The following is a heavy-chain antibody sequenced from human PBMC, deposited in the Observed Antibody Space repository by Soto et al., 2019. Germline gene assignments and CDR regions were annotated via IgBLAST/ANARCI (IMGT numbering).Heavy chain of an antibody. V-gene: IGHV4-38-2*02. Sequence: SETLSLTCSVSGYSIRSGSYWGWIRQPPGKGPEWIASIYHGGTTFYNPSLKSRVTLSVDTSNNQFSLKLTSVTAADTAGYYCARVYVMVVAGSTFDYWGHGTLVTVSS. CDR2: IYHGGTT. J-gene: IGHJ4*01. D-gene: IGHD6-19*01. CDR1: GYSIRSGSY. CDR3: ARVYVMVVAGSTFDY.